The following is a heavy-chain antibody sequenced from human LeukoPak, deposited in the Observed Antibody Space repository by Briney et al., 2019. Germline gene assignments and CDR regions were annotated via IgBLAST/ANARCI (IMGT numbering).Heavy chain of an antibody. D-gene: IGHD6-13*01. Sequence: SETLSLTCTVSGGSISSGGYYWSWIRQHPGKGLEWIGYIYYSGSTYYNPSLKSRVTISVDTSKNQFSLKLSSVTAADTAVYYCARGMGSSSPDAFDIWGQGTMVTVSS. CDR1: GGSISSGGYY. CDR2: IYYSGST. J-gene: IGHJ3*02. CDR3: ARGMGSSSPDAFDI. V-gene: IGHV4-31*03.